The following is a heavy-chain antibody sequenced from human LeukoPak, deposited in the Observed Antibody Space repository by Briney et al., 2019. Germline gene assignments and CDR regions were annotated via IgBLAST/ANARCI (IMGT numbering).Heavy chain of an antibody. CDR1: GFTFSNYW. V-gene: IGHV3-7*01. J-gene: IGHJ4*02. CDR2: IKQDGSEK. D-gene: IGHD2-15*01. CDR3: ARDSYCSGGSCYFLYDY. Sequence: GGCLRLSCAVSGFTFSNYWMSWVRQAPGRGREWVANIKQDGSEKKYVDSVKGRFTISRDNAKNSRYLQMNRLRAEDTAVYFCARDSYCSGGSCYFLYDYWGQGTLVTVSS.